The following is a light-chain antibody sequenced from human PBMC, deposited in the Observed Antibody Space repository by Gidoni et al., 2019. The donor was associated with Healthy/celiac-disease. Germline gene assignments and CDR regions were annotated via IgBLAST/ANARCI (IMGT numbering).Light chain of an antibody. CDR2: AAS. CDR1: QTISSY. J-gene: IGKJ4*01. CDR3: QQSYSTLT. V-gene: IGKV1-39*01. Sequence: DIQMTQSPSSLSASVGDRVTITCRASQTISSYLNWYQQKPGKDPKLLLYAASSLQSGVPSRFSGSGSGTDFTLTISSLQPEDFATYDCQQSYSTLTFGGGTKVEIK.